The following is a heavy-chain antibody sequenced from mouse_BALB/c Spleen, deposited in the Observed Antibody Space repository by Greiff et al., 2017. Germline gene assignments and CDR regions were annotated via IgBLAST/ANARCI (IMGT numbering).Heavy chain of an antibody. CDR1: GFTFSDYY. CDR3: ARDLYGNSLLDY. V-gene: IGHV5-4*02. D-gene: IGHD2-1*01. CDR2: ISDGGSYT. Sequence: EVHLVESGGGLVKPGGSLKLSCAASGFTFSDYYMYWVRQTPEKRLEWVATISDGGSYTYYPDSVKGRFTISRDNAKNNLYLQMSSLKSEDTAMYYCARDLYGNSLLDYWGQGTLVTVSA. J-gene: IGHJ3*01.